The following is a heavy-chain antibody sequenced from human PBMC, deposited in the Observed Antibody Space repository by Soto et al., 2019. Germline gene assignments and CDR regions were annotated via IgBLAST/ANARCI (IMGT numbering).Heavy chain of an antibody. D-gene: IGHD2-21*02. V-gene: IGHV3-21*01. CDR2: ISSSSSYI. J-gene: IGHJ3*02. CDR1: GFTFSSYS. CDR3: AREVTYCGGDCYSPDAFDI. Sequence: EVQLVESGGGLVKPGGSLRLSCAASGFTFSSYSMNWVRQAPGKGLEWVSSISSSSSYIYYADSVKGRFTISRDNAKNSLYLQMNSLRAEDTAVYYCAREVTYCGGDCYSPDAFDIWGQGTMVTVSS.